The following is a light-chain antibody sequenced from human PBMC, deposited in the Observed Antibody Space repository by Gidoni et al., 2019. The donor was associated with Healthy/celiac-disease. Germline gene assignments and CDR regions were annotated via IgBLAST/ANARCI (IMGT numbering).Light chain of an antibody. CDR3: QQYYSTPGT. V-gene: IGKV4-1*01. J-gene: IGKJ2*01. Sequence: DIVMTQSPRSLAVSLGERATSNCKSSQSVLYISNNTNYLAWYQQKPGQPPKLLIYWASTRESGVPDRFSGSGSGTDFTLTISSLQAEDVAVYYCQQYYSTPGTFGQGTKLEIK. CDR2: WAS. CDR1: QSVLYISNNTNY.